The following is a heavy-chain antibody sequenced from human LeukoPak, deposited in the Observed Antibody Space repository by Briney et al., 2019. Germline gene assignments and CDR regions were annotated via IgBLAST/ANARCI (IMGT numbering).Heavy chain of an antibody. V-gene: IGHV4-39*07. CDR1: DGSISSDSYY. CDR3: ARGWGGSSSWWGMDFDY. J-gene: IGHJ4*02. CDR2: IYYSGST. Sequence: PSETLSLTCTVPDGSISSDSYYWGWIRQPPGKGLEWIGSIYYSGSTYYGPSLQSRVTISVDTSKNQFSLKLSSVTAADTAVYYCARGWGGSSSWWGMDFDYWGQGTLVTVSS. D-gene: IGHD6-13*01.